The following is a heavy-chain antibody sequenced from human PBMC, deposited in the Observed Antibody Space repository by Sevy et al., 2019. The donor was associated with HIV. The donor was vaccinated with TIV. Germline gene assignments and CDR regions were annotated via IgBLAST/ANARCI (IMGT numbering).Heavy chain of an antibody. CDR3: ARDRATSATGTLFDY. V-gene: IGHV3-23*01. CDR1: GFTSSSYA. J-gene: IGHJ4*02. D-gene: IGHD3-9*01. CDR2: LSDSGVGT. Sequence: GGSLRLSCAASGFTSSSYAMSWVRQPPGRGLEWVSTLSDSGVGTYYADSVKGRFTISRDNSKNILYLQMNSLRAEDTAVYYCARDRATSATGTLFDYWGQGTLVNVSS.